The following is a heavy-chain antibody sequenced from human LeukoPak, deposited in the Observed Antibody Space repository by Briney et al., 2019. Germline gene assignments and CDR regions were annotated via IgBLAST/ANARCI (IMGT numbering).Heavy chain of an antibody. CDR1: GFTFSSYT. J-gene: IGHJ4*02. V-gene: IGHV3-21*01. D-gene: IGHD6-13*01. Sequence: GSLRLSCAASGFTFSSYTMNWVRQAPGKGLEWVSSITTSSSFIYYADSVKGRFTTSRDNAKNPLYLQMNSLRAEDTAVYYCARRGSSSFYVGDYWGQGTLVTVSS. CDR3: ARRGSSSFYVGDY. CDR2: ITTSSSFI.